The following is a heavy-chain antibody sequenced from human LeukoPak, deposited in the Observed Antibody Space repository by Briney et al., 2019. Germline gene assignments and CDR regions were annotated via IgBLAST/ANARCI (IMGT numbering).Heavy chain of an antibody. CDR1: GFTFSSYA. CDR3: ATHGVVVVITTSSVRTSLPFDY. CDR2: ISGSGGST. D-gene: IGHD3-22*01. J-gene: IGHJ4*02. V-gene: IGHV3-23*01. Sequence: PGGSLRLSCAASGFTFSSYAMSWVRQAPGKGLEWVSAISGSGGSTYYADSVKGRFTISRDNSKNTLYLQMNSLRAEDTAVYYCATHGVVVVITTSSVRTSLPFDYWGQGNVVTVSS.